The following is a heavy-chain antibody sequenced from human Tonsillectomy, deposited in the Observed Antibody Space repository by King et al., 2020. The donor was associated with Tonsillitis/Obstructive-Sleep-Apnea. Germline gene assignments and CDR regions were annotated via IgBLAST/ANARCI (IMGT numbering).Heavy chain of an antibody. V-gene: IGHV2-26*01. J-gene: IGHJ4*02. CDR1: GFSLSNARMG. Sequence: VTLKESGPVLVKPTETLTLTCTVSGFSLSNARMGVSWIRQPPGKALEWLAHIFSNDEKSYSTSLKSRLTISKDTSKSQVGLTMTNMDPVDKATYYCARIPLQGGTLYLDYWGQGTLVTVSS. CDR2: IFSNDEK. CDR3: ARIPLQGGTLYLDY. D-gene: IGHD3-16*02.